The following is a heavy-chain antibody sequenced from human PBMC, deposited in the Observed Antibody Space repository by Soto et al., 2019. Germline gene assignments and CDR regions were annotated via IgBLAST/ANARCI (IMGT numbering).Heavy chain of an antibody. CDR2: ISDSGGQT. Sequence: GTLRLSCAASAFTFSNYVMTWLRQAPGKGLEWVSCISDSGGQTYYADSVKGRFTISRDNSKNTLYLQMNSLRAEDTAVYYCAKERQTAYWGQGTLVTVSS. V-gene: IGHV3-23*01. J-gene: IGHJ4*02. CDR3: AKERQTAY. CDR1: AFTFSNYV.